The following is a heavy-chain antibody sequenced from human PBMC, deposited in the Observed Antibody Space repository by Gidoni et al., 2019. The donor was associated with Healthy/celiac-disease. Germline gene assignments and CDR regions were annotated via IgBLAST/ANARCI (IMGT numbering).Heavy chain of an antibody. CDR3: ARDFITMVRGVIITLDAFDI. CDR1: GYTFTGYY. V-gene: IGHV1-2*02. D-gene: IGHD3-10*01. Sequence: QVQLVQSGAEVKKPGASVKVSCKASGYTFTGYYMHWVRQAPGQGLEWMGWINPNSGGTNYAQKFQGRVTMTRDTSISTAYMELSRLRSDDTAVYYCARDFITMVRGVIITLDAFDIWGQGTMVTVSS. J-gene: IGHJ3*02. CDR2: INPNSGGT.